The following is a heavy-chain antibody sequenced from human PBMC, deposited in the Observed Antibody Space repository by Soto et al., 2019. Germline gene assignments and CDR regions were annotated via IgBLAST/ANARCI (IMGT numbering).Heavy chain of an antibody. CDR1: GGSISSYY. CDR3: ARRYGWLYFDY. CDR2: IFYSGST. Sequence: SETLSLTCTVSGGSISSYYWSCIRQPPGKGLEWIGYIFYSGSTYYNPSLKSRVTISVDTSKNQFSLKLTSVTAADTALYYCARRYGWLYFDYWGQGSLVTVSS. J-gene: IGHJ4*02. V-gene: IGHV4-59*04. D-gene: IGHD3-10*01.